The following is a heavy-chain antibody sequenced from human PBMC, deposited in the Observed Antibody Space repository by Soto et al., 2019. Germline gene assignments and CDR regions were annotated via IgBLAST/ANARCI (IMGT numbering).Heavy chain of an antibody. CDR2: INAGNGNT. D-gene: IGHD5-12*01. V-gene: IGHV1-3*01. CDR1: EYTFTSYA. Sequence: APLKVSCNAAEYTFTSYATHWDPQAPGQRLEWMGLINAGNGNTKYSQKLQCRVTITRDTPASTAYMELSSLRSEDTAVYYCAREWAALATIIISGMDVWGQGXTVTVYS. J-gene: IGHJ6*02. CDR3: AREWAALATIIISGMDV.